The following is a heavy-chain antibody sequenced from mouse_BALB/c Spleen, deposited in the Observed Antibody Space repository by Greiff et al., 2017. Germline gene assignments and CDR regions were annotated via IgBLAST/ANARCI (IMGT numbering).Heavy chain of an antibody. CDR2: ISSGGST. J-gene: IGHJ4*01. V-gene: IGHV5-6-5*01. D-gene: IGHD2-3*01. CDR1: GFTFSSYA. CDR3: ARVYDGYYVDYAMDY. Sequence: EVKLVESGGGLVKPGGSLKLSCAASGFTFSSYAMSWVRQTPEKRLEWVASISSGGSTYYPDSVKGRFTISRDNARNILYLQMSSLRSEDTAMYYCARVYDGYYVDYAMDYWGQGTSVTVSS.